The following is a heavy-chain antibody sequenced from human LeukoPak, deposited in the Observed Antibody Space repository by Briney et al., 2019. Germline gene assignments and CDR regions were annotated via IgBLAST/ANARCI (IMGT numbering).Heavy chain of an antibody. J-gene: IGHJ3*02. D-gene: IGHD3-9*01. V-gene: IGHV3-23*01. Sequence: GGSLRLSCAASGFTFSLYSMNWVRQAPGKGLEWVSAISGSGHSTYYADSVKGRFTISRDNSKNTLYLQMNSLRAEDTAVYYCARENPYDILTGRGPGGFDAFDIWGQGTMVTVSS. CDR2: ISGSGHST. CDR3: ARENPYDILTGRGPGGFDAFDI. CDR1: GFTFSLYS.